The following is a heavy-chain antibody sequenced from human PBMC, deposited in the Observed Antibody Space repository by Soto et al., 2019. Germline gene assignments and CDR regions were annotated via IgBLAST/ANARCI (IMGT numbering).Heavy chain of an antibody. J-gene: IGHJ4*02. D-gene: IGHD1-26*01. CDR2: TSHSGTT. Sequence: PSETLSLTCAVSGGSVRIYYLCWIWQPQGKGLEWIGYTSHSGTTYYNPSLKSRVSISMDRSKNQFSLSLSSLTAADTAVYYCARGGLEPLIFDSWGQGTLVTGSS. V-gene: IGHV4-59*02. CDR3: ARGGLEPLIFDS. CDR1: GGSVRIYY.